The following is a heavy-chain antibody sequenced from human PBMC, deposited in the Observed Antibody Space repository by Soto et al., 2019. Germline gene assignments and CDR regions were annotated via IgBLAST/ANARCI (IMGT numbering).Heavy chain of an antibody. CDR1: GGSISDYY. J-gene: IGHJ4*02. Sequence: PSETLSLTCTVSGGSISDYYRSWIRQPPGKGLEWIGYIYYGWNTNYNPSLKSRVTISVDTSKNQFSLKLISVTAADTAVYYCARDREYYESSGLYFDYWGQGTLVTVSS. CDR2: IYYGWNT. V-gene: IGHV4-59*01. CDR3: ARDREYYESSGLYFDY. D-gene: IGHD3-22*01.